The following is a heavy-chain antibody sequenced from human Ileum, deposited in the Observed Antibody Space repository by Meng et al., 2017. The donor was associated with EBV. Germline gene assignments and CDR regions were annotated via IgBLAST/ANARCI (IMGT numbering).Heavy chain of an antibody. Sequence: EVQVVDVVGGLVWPGGSLSLSCAASGLNFSNSWMHWLRHAPGKGLVWVSHIDTDGSTTNYAGSVKGRFTISRDNAKNTLSLQMNSLRVEDTAVYYCVRGGLGPWYWGQGTLVTVSS. D-gene: IGHD3/OR15-3a*01. J-gene: IGHJ4*02. CDR3: VRGGLGPWY. CDR1: GLNFSNSW. V-gene: IGHV3-74*01. CDR2: IDTDGSTT.